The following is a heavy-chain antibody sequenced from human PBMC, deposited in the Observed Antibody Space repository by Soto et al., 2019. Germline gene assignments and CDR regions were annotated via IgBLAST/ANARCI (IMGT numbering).Heavy chain of an antibody. V-gene: IGHV2-5*02. J-gene: IGHJ5*02. CDR3: AKTMGWNWFAT. CDR2: IYWDDDK. D-gene: IGHD1-1*01. CDR1: GFSLNTDGVA. Sequence: QITLKESGPTLVKPTQTLTLTCTFSGFSLNTDGVAVGWIRQPPGKALEWLALIYWDDDKRYNPSLKTRLTVTQDTSKNQVGHTMTNMDPVDTATYYRAKTMGWNWFATWGQGTLVTVSP.